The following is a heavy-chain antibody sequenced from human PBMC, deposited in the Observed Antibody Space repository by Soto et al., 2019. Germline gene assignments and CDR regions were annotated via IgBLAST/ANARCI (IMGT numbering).Heavy chain of an antibody. D-gene: IGHD3-16*01. CDR1: GFTFSSYW. CDR2: IKEDGSGK. V-gene: IGHV3-7*03. J-gene: IGHJ4*02. Sequence: EVQLVESGGGLVQPGGSLRLSCTASGFTFSSYWMSWVRQAPGKGLGWVANIKEDGSGKYYVDSVKGRFSISRDNARNSLYPQMNSLRVEDTVVYYCVIVVRLGGYWGQGALVTVSS. CDR3: VIVVRLGGY.